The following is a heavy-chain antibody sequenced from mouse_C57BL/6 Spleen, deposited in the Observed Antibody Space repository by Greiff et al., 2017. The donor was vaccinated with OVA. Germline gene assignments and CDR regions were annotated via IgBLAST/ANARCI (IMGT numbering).Heavy chain of an antibody. D-gene: IGHD1-1*01. CDR3: TRDDYGSSYIYAMDY. Sequence: QVHVKQSGAELVRPGASVTLSCKASGYTFTDYEMHWVKQTPVHGLEWIGAIDPETGGTAYNQKFKGKAILTADKSSSTAYMELRSLTSEDSAVYYCTRDDYGSSYIYAMDYWGQGTSVTVSS. CDR1: GYTFTDYE. J-gene: IGHJ4*01. V-gene: IGHV1-15*01. CDR2: IDPETGGT.